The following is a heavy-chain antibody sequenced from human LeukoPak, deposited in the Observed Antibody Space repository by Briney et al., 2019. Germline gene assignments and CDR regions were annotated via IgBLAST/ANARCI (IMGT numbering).Heavy chain of an antibody. CDR2: IYYSGST. D-gene: IGHD3-10*01. CDR3: AKDVGELLSAFDI. J-gene: IGHJ3*02. Sequence: SETLSLTCTVSGGSISSGGYYWGWIRQPPGKGLEWIGSIYYSGSTYYNPSLKSRVTILVDTSKNQFSLKLSSVTAADTAVYYCAKDVGELLSAFDIWGQGTMVTVSS. V-gene: IGHV4-39*07. CDR1: GGSISSGGYY.